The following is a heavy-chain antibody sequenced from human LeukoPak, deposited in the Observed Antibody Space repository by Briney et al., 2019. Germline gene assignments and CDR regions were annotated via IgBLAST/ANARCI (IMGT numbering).Heavy chain of an antibody. CDR1: GFTFSSYG. CDR2: IWYDGSNK. J-gene: IGHJ4*02. CDR3: ASASSHRIAAGGDY. V-gene: IGHV3-33*01. D-gene: IGHD6-13*01. Sequence: GGSLRLSCAASGFTFSSYGIHWVRQAPGKGLEWVAVIWYDGSNKYYADSVKGRFSISRDNSKNTLYLQMNSLRAEDTAVYYCASASSHRIAAGGDYWGQGTLVTVSS.